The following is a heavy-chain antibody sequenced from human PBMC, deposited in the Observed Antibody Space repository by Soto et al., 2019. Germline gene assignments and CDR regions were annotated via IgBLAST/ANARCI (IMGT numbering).Heavy chain of an antibody. J-gene: IGHJ4*02. CDR3: AKGGCDF. CDR2: ISGSGGGT. CDR1: GFSFSSHV. Sequence: EVQLLDSGGALVQPGGSLRLSCTASGFSFSSHVMSWVRQAPGKGLEWVSSISGSGGGTYYADSVKGRFMISRDNSKNTLALQMNSLRVEETAVYYCAKGGCDFWGQGTVVTVSS. D-gene: IGHD3-16*01. V-gene: IGHV3-23*01.